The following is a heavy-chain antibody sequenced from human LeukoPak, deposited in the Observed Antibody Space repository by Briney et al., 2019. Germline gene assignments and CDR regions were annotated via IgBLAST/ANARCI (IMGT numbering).Heavy chain of an antibody. CDR3: ASRGQLYGDYAGFDY. CDR2: INHSGST. V-gene: IGHV4-34*01. J-gene: IGHJ4*02. Sequence: SETLSLTCAVYGGSFSGYYWSWIRQPPGKGLEWIGEINHSGSTNYNPSLKSRVTISVDTSKNQFSLKLSSVTAADTAVYYCASRGQLYGDYAGFDYWGQGTLVTVSS. D-gene: IGHD4-17*01. CDR1: GGSFSGYY.